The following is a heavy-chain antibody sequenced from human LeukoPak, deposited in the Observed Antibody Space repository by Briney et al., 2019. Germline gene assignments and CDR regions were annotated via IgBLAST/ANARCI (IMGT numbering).Heavy chain of an antibody. V-gene: IGHV3-23*01. CDR2: ISGSGGST. J-gene: IGHJ5*01. CDR1: GFTFSSYG. CDR3: ARAYSSSWYDF. Sequence: GGTLRLSCAASGFTFSSYGMRWVRQAPGKGLEWVSAISGSGGSTYYADSVKGRFTISRDNSKNTLYLQMHSLRAEDTAVYYCARAYSSSWYDFWGQGTLVTVSS. D-gene: IGHD6-13*01.